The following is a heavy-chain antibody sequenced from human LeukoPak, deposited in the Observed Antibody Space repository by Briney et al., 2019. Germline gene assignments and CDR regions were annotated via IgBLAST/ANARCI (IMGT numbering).Heavy chain of an antibody. CDR1: GFTFSGYN. D-gene: IGHD6-19*01. Sequence: GGSLRLSCAASGFTFSGYNMNCVRQAPGKGLEWVSYISSSSSTVYYADSVRGRFTISRDNAKNSLYLQMNSLRAEDTAVYYCARDPGSHNSSGWYDYWGQGTLVTVSS. CDR3: ARDPGSHNSSGWYDY. J-gene: IGHJ4*02. CDR2: ISSSSSTV. V-gene: IGHV3-48*04.